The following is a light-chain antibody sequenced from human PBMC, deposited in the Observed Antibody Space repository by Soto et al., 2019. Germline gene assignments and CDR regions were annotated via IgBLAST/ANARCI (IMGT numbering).Light chain of an antibody. J-gene: IGLJ1*01. V-gene: IGLV2-8*01. CDR3: SSYAGSNNYV. CDR1: SSDVGAYNY. CDR2: EVS. Sequence: QSALTQPPSASGSPGQSVTISCTGTSSDVGAYNYLSWSQQHPGKAPKLMIYEVSKRPSGVPDRFSGSKSGNTASLTVSGLQAEDEADYYCSSYAGSNNYVFGTGTKLTVL.